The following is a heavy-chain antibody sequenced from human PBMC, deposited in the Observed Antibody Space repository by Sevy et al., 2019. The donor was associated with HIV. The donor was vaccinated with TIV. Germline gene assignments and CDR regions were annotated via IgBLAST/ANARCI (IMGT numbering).Heavy chain of an antibody. D-gene: IGHD3-10*01. V-gene: IGHV3-23*01. CDR1: GFTFSTYA. J-gene: IGHJ4*02. CDR3: AKDRVSGTYYTGDFDY. Sequence: GGSLRLSCAASGFTFSTYAMTWVRQAPGKGLEWVSVISFSGGSTYYADSVKGRFTISRDNSKNTLYLQTISLRAEDTAVYYCAKDRVSGTYYTGDFDYWGQGTLVTVSS. CDR2: ISFSGGST.